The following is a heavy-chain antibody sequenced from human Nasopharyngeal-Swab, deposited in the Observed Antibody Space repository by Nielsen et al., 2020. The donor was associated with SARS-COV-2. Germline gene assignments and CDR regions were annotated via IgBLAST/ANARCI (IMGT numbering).Heavy chain of an antibody. J-gene: IGHJ4*02. D-gene: IGHD2-2*01. CDR2: ISGSGGST. Sequence: GGSLRLSCAASRFTFSSYAMSWVRQAPGKGLELVSAISGSGGSTYYADSVKGRFTISRDNSKNTLYLQMNSLRAEDTAVYYCAKRPYCGSNSCYYYFDYWGQGTLVTVSS. V-gene: IGHV3-23*01. CDR1: RFTFSSYA. CDR3: AKRPYCGSNSCYYYFDY.